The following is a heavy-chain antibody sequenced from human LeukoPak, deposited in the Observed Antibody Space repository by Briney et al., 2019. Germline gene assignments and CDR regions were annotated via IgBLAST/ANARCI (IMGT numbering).Heavy chain of an antibody. CDR2: IYYSGST. D-gene: IGHD3-10*01. Sequence: SETLSLTCTVSGGSITSYYWSWIRQPPGKGLEWIGYIYYSGSTNYNPSLKSRVTISVDTSKNRFSLKLSSVTAADTAVYYCARLTMVRGVIIDYWGQGTLVTVSS. V-gene: IGHV4-59*08. CDR1: GGSITSYY. CDR3: ARLTMVRGVIIDY. J-gene: IGHJ4*02.